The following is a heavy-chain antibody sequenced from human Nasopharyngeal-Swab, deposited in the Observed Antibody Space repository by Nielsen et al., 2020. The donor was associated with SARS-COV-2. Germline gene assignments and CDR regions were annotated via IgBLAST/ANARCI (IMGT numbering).Heavy chain of an antibody. J-gene: IGHJ4*02. CDR3: ARRSYDFWSGYYYYFDY. CDR1: GFTFSDYS. CDR2: ISSDSSDT. V-gene: IGHV3-21*04. Sequence: GESLKISCAASGFTFSDYSMNWVRQAPGKGLEWVSFISSDSSDTYYGDSVKGRFTISRDNAKNSLYLQMNSLRAEDTAVYYCARRSYDFWSGYYYYFDYWGQGTLVTVSS. D-gene: IGHD3-3*01.